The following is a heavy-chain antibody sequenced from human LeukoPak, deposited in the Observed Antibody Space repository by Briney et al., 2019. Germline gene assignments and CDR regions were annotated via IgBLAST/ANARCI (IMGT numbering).Heavy chain of an antibody. CDR2: IWYDGSNK. CDR3: ARDRGYGDYAFDY. CDR1: GFTFSSYG. V-gene: IGHV3-33*01. J-gene: IGHJ4*02. Sequence: PGGSLRLSCAASGFTFSSYGMHWVRQAPGKGLEWVAVIWYDGSNKYYADSVKGRFTISRDNSKNTLYLQMNSLRAEDTAVYYCARDRGYGDYAFDYWGQGTLVTVSS. D-gene: IGHD4-17*01.